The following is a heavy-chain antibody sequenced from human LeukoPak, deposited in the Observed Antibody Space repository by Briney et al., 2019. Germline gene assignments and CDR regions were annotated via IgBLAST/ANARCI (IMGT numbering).Heavy chain of an antibody. CDR3: ANKQQLVPFGAFDI. CDR1: GGSISSSNW. Sequence: SETLSLTCAVSGGSISSSNWWSWVRQPPGKGLEWIGEIYHSGSTNYNPSLKSRVTISVDKSKNQFSLKLSSVTAADTAVYYCANKQQLVPFGAFDIWGQGTMVTVSS. D-gene: IGHD6-13*01. CDR2: IYHSGST. J-gene: IGHJ3*02. V-gene: IGHV4-4*02.